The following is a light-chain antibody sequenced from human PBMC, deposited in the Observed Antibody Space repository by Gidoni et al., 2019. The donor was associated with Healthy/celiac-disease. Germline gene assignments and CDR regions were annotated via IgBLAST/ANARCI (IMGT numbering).Light chain of an antibody. CDR3: QAWDSSTVV. CDR1: KLGDKY. Sequence: YELTQPPSVSVPPGQTASITCPGDKLGDKYACWYQQKPGQSPVLVIYQDSKRPSGIPERFSGSNSGNTATLTISGTQAMDEADYYCQAWDSSTVVFGGGTKLTVL. CDR2: QDS. J-gene: IGLJ2*01. V-gene: IGLV3-1*01.